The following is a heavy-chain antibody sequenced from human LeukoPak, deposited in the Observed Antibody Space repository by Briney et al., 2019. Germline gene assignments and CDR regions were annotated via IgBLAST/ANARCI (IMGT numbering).Heavy chain of an antibody. J-gene: IGHJ6*03. V-gene: IGHV1-24*01. CDR3: ATHSPEWRYSGYYNYYYIDV. CDR2: FETEDGET. CDR1: LYRLTKLC. Sequence: GAALKVSCEVSLYRLTKLCMYAGREAPGKRVGCVWNFETEDGETIYAQKFQGRVTMTEDTSTDTAYMELNSLTSEDTAVYYCATHSPEWRYSGYYNYYYIDVWGKGTTVIVSS. D-gene: IGHD5-12*01.